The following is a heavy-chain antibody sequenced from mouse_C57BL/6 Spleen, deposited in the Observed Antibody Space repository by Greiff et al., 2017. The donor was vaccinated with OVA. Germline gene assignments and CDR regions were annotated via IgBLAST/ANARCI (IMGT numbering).Heavy chain of an antibody. CDR3: ARALYYYGYYFDY. CDR2: ISYDGSN. V-gene: IGHV3-6*01. CDR1: GYSITSGYY. D-gene: IGHD1-1*01. Sequence: EVQLQESGPGLVKPSQSLSLTCSVTGYSITSGYYWNWIRQFPGNKLEWMGYISYDGSNNYNPSLKNRISITRDTSKNQFFLKLNSVTTEDTATYYCARALYYYGYYFDYWGQGTTLTVSS. J-gene: IGHJ2*01.